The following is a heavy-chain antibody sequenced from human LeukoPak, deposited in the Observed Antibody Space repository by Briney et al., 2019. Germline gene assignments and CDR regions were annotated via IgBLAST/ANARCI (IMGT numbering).Heavy chain of an antibody. CDR1: GYTLTELS. D-gene: IGHD2-15*01. Sequence: GASVKVSCKVSGYTLTELSMHWVRQAPGKGLEWMGGFDPEDGETIYAQKFQGRVTMTEDTSTDTAYMELSSLRSEDTAAYYCATGRYCSGSSCLSWVYWFDPWGQGTLVTVSS. CDR3: ATGRYCSGSSCLSWVYWFDP. J-gene: IGHJ5*02. CDR2: FDPEDGET. V-gene: IGHV1-24*01.